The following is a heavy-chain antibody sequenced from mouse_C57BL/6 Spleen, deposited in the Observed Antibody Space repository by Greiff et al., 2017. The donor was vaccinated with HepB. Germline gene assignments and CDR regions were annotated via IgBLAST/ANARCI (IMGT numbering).Heavy chain of an antibody. J-gene: IGHJ4*01. CDR3: ARDGYYPPYYAMDY. Sequence: QVQLQQPGAELVKPGASVKLSCKASGYTFTSYWMQWVKQRPGQGLEWIGEIDPSDSYTNYNQKFKGKATLTVDTSSSTAYMQLRSLTSEDSAVYYCARDGYYPPYYAMDYWGQGTSVTVSS. V-gene: IGHV1-50*01. D-gene: IGHD2-3*01. CDR2: IDPSDSYT. CDR1: GYTFTSYW.